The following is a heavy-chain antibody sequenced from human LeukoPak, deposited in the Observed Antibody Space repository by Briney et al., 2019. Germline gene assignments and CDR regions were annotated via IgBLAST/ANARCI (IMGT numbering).Heavy chain of an antibody. J-gene: IGHJ4*02. CDR2: ISYTGST. Sequence: SETLSLTCTVSGGSISSSSYYWGWIRQPPGKGLEWLGYISYTGSTNYNPSLMSRVTISVDTSKNHFSLKLSSVTAADTAVYYCAREAHYYDSSGYYWGYYFDYWGQGTLVTVSS. D-gene: IGHD3-22*01. V-gene: IGHV4-61*03. CDR3: AREAHYYDSSGYYWGYYFDY. CDR1: GGSISSSSYY.